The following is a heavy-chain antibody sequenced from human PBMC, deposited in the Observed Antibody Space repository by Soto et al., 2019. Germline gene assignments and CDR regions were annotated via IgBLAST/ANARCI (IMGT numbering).Heavy chain of an antibody. CDR3: ARRKLHCGGGSCYGTNDTDY. V-gene: IGHV5-51*01. CDR1: GYTFTNYW. CDR2: VFPGDSET. D-gene: IGHD2-15*01. Sequence: PGESLKISCPASGYTFTNYWVAWVRQMPVKGLEWMGIVFPGDSETRYSPSFQGQVTFSADQSTSTAFLQWNSLRASDTAVYYCARRKLHCGGGSCYGTNDTDYWGQGTKVTVSS. J-gene: IGHJ4*02.